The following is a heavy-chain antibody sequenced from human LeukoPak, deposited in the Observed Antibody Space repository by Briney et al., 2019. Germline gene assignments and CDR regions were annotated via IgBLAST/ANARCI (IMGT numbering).Heavy chain of an antibody. D-gene: IGHD4-17*01. CDR2: IIPIFGTA. CDR3: ARTHTYGDYEDY. CDR1: GGTFSSYA. J-gene: IGHJ4*02. V-gene: IGHV1-69*13. Sequence: GASVQVSCQASGGTFSSYAISWVRQAPGQGLEWMGGIIPIFGTANYAQKFQGRVTITADESTSTAYMELSSLRSEDTAVYYCARTHTYGDYEDYWGQGTLVTVSS.